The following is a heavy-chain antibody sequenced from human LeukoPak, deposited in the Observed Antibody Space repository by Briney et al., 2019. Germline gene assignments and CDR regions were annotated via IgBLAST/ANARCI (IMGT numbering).Heavy chain of an antibody. V-gene: IGHV4-38-2*02. D-gene: IGHD6-13*01. CDR1: GYSISSGYY. J-gene: IGHJ5*02. CDR2: IYYSGST. Sequence: PSETLSHTCTVSGYSISSGYYWGWIRQPPGKGLEWIGSIYYSGSTYYNPSLKSRVTISVDTSKNQFSLKLSSVTAADTAVYYCARVFTYSSRRSDWFDPWGQGTLVTVSS. CDR3: ARVFTYSSRRSDWFDP.